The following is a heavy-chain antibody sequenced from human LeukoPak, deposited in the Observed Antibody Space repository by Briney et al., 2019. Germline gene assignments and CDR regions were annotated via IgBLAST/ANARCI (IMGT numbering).Heavy chain of an antibody. CDR3: ARAYYDSSGYFHEKYYFDY. V-gene: IGHV1-46*01. D-gene: IGHD3-22*01. Sequence: GASVKVSCKASGYTFTSYYMHWVRQAPGQGLDWMGIINPSGGSTSYAQKFQGRVTITADESTSTAYMELSSLRSEDTAVYYCARAYYDSSGYFHEKYYFDYWGQGTLVTVSS. J-gene: IGHJ4*02. CDR1: GYTFTSYY. CDR2: INPSGGST.